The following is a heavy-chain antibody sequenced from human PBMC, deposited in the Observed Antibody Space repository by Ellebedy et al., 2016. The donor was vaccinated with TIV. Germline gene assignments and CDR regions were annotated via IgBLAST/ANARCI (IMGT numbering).Heavy chain of an antibody. Sequence: GGSLRLSXAASGFDFSSSAMNWVRQASGKGLEWFSFISSSSTMYYADSVKGRFTISRDNAKSSLFLQMNSLRAEDTAVYYCARGRNHAFDIWGQGTMVTVSS. CDR2: ISSSSTM. J-gene: IGHJ3*02. V-gene: IGHV3-48*04. CDR3: ARGRNHAFDI. CDR1: GFDFSSSA.